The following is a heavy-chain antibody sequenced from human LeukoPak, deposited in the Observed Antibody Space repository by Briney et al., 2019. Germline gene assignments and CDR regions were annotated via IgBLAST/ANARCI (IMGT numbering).Heavy chain of an antibody. CDR2: IFSNGDT. D-gene: IGHD5-24*01. J-gene: IGHJ4*02. CDR1: EFTVSRNY. Sequence: GGSLRLSCTASEFTVSRNYMLRVRQAPGKGLEWVSLIFSNGDTHYADSVKGRFTISRDTSKNTVSLQMNSLRVEDTAMYYCTRDQMNYWGQGTLVTVSS. V-gene: IGHV3-53*01. CDR3: TRDQMNY.